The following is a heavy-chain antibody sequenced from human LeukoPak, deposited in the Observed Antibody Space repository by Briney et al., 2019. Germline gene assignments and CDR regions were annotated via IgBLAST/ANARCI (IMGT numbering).Heavy chain of an antibody. V-gene: IGHV4-38-2*02. CDR1: GYSISSGYY. CDR2: IYHSGST. CDR3: ARVHSGSYYVDY. Sequence: SETLSLTCTVSGYSISSGYYWGWIRQPPGKGLEWIGSIYHSGSTYYNPSLKSRVTISVDTSKNQSSLKLSSVTAADTAVYYCARVHSGSYYVDYWGQGTLVTVSS. J-gene: IGHJ4*02. D-gene: IGHD1-26*01.